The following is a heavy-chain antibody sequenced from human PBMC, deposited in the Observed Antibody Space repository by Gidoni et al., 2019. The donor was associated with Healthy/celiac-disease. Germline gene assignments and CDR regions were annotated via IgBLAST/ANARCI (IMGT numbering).Heavy chain of an antibody. CDR2: ISSSSSYT. D-gene: IGHD7-27*01. J-gene: IGHJ5*02. Sequence: QVQLVESGGGLVKPGGSLRLSCAASGFTFSDYYMSWIRQAPGKGLEWVSYISSSSSYTNYADSVKGRFTISRDNAKNSLYLQMNSLGAEDTAVYYCARAKLGNWFDPWGQGTLVTVSS. CDR1: GFTFSDYY. V-gene: IGHV3-11*05. CDR3: ARAKLGNWFDP.